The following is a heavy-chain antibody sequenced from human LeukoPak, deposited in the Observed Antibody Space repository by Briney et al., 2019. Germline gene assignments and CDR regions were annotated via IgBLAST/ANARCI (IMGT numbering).Heavy chain of an antibody. V-gene: IGHV1-2*06. CDR3: ARGSIAARSCIDY. CDR2: INPSSGDT. CDR1: GYTFTGYH. J-gene: IGHJ4*02. D-gene: IGHD6-6*01. Sequence: ASVKVSCKASGYTFTGYHMHWVRQAPGQGLEWMGRINPSSGDTNYAQEFLGRVTMTRDTSISTAYMELSRLRSDDTAVYYCARGSIAARSCIDYWGRGTLVTVSS.